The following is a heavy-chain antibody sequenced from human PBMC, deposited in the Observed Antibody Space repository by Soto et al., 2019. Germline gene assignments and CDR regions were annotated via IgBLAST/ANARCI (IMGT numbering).Heavy chain of an antibody. Sequence: VESLKISCKGSGYIFTSYWICCFLQMPVKVLEWMGIIYPGDSDTRYSPSFQGQVTISADKSISTAYPQWSSLKASDTAMYYCARSKSQSYYYYGMDVWGQGTTVTVSS. CDR3: ARSKSQSYYYYGMDV. J-gene: IGHJ6*02. CDR1: GYIFTSYW. V-gene: IGHV5-51*01. CDR2: IYPGDSDT.